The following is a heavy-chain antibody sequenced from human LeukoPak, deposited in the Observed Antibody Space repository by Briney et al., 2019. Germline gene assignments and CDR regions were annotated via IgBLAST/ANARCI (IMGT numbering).Heavy chain of an antibody. CDR2: ISAYNGNT. CDR1: GYTFTSYG. J-gene: IGHJ1*01. Sequence: WASVKVSCKASGYTFTSYGISWVRQAPGQGLEWMGWISAYNGNTNYAQKLQGRVTMTTDTSTSTAYMELRSLRSDDTAVYYCARDRGTIAVAGHARYFQHWGQGTLVTVSS. CDR3: ARDRGTIAVAGHARYFQH. D-gene: IGHD6-19*01. V-gene: IGHV1-18*01.